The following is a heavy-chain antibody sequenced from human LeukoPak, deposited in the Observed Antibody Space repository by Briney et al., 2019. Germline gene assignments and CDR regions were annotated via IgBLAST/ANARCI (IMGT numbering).Heavy chain of an antibody. CDR2: IWYDGSNK. Sequence: GGSLRPSCAASGFTFSSYGMHWVRQAPGKGLEWVAVIWYDGSNKYYADSVKGRFTISRDNSKNTLYLQMNSLRAEDTAVYYCARGSYYYDSRQLDYWGQGTLVTVSS. CDR1: GFTFSSYG. J-gene: IGHJ4*02. D-gene: IGHD3-22*01. CDR3: ARGSYYYDSRQLDY. V-gene: IGHV3-33*01.